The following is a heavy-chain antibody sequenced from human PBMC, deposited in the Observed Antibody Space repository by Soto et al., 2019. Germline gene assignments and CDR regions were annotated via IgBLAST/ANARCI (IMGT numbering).Heavy chain of an antibody. CDR2: ISGSGGST. J-gene: IGHJ4*02. CDR1: GFTFSSYA. V-gene: IGHV3-23*01. Sequence: EVQLLESGGGLVQPGGSLRLSCAASGFTFSSYAMSWVRQAPGKGLEWVSAISGSGGSTYYADSVKGRFTISRDNSKNTLYLQMNSLRAEATAVYYCAKDLRDCSSTSCYKNYWGQGNLVTVSS. D-gene: IGHD2-2*02. CDR3: AKDLRDCSSTSCYKNY.